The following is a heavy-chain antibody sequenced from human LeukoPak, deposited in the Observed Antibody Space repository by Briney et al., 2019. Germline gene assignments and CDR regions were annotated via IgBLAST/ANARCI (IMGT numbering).Heavy chain of an antibody. CDR2: ITYDGKKK. CDR3: AKWGGDSPISYMDV. J-gene: IGHJ6*04. CDR1: GFIFSDYG. V-gene: IGHV3-33*05. Sequence: PGTSLRLSCTSSGFIFSDYGMHWVRQAPGKGLEWVAGITYDGKKKDHAASVKGRFTISRDNSKNTLYFQMNSLRAEDTAVYYCAKWGGDSPISYMDVWAIGTTVIVSS. D-gene: IGHD3-10*01.